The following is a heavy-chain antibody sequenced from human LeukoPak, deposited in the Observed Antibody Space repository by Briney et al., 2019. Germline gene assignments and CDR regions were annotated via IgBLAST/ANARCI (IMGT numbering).Heavy chain of an antibody. CDR2: ISSSSSYI. J-gene: IGHJ6*02. V-gene: IGHV3-21*01. CDR1: GFTFSSYS. Sequence: GGSLRLSCAASGFTFSSYSMNWVRQAPGKGLEWVSSISSSSSYIYYADSVKGRFTISRDNAKNSLYLQMNSLRAEDTAVYSCARDRPHGVYYYGMDVWGQGTTVTVSS. D-gene: IGHD6-6*01. CDR3: ARDRPHGVYYYGMDV.